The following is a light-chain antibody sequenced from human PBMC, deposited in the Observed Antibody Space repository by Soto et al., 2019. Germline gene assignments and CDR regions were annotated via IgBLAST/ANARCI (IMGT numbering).Light chain of an antibody. J-gene: IGLJ1*01. CDR2: ANS. CDR3: QSYDSSLSGSIV. V-gene: IGLV1-40*01. Sequence: QSVLTQPPSVSGAPGQRVTISCTGSSSNIGAGYDVHWYQQLPGTAPKLLIYANSNRPSGVPDRFSGSQSGTSASLAITGLQAEDEAYYYCQSYDSSLSGSIVFGTGTKLTVL. CDR1: SSNIGAGYD.